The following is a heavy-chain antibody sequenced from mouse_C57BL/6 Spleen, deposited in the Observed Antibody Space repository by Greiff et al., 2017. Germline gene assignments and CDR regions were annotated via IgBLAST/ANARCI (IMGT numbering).Heavy chain of an antibody. CDR3: ARGGTYDGYYGYAMDY. CDR2: INPNNGGT. CDR1: GYTFTDYY. V-gene: IGHV1-26*01. Sequence: VQLQQSGPELVKPGASVKISCKASGYTFTDYYMNWVKQSHGKSLEWIGDINPNNGGTSYNQKFKGKATLTVDKSSSTAYMELRSLTSEDSAVYYCARGGTYDGYYGYAMDYWGQGTSVTVSS. D-gene: IGHD2-3*01. J-gene: IGHJ4*01.